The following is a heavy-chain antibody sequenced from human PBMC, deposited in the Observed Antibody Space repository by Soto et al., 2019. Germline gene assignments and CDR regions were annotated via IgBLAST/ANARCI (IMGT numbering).Heavy chain of an antibody. Sequence: GGSLRLSCAASGCTFSSYWMSWVRQAPGKGLEWVANIKQDGSEKYYVDSVKGRFTISRDNSKNSLYLQMNSLRAEDTAVYYCARDREGFTYYYDSSGPTVDYWGQGTLVTVSS. D-gene: IGHD3-22*01. CDR3: ARDREGFTYYYDSSGPTVDY. CDR2: IKQDGSEK. CDR1: GCTFSSYW. V-gene: IGHV3-7*01. J-gene: IGHJ4*02.